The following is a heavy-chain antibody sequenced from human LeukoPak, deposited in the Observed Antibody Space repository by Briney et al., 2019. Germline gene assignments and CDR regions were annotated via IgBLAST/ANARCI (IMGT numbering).Heavy chain of an antibody. D-gene: IGHD6-13*01. Sequence: GGSLRLSCAPSGFTFSSYWMSWVRQAPGKGLEWVASIKEDGDEKYYMDSVMGRFIISRDNAKNSLFLQMNSLRAEDTAVYYCARARITSAGYQPFDYWGQGTLVTVSS. CDR1: GFTFSSYW. CDR3: ARARITSAGYQPFDY. CDR2: IKEDGDEK. J-gene: IGHJ4*02. V-gene: IGHV3-7*01.